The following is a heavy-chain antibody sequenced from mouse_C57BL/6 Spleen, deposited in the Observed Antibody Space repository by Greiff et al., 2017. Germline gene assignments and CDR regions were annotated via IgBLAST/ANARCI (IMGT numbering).Heavy chain of an antibody. Sequence: EVHLVESGGGLVKPGGSLKLSCAASGFTFSSYAMSWVRQTPEKRLEWVATISDGGSYTYYPDNVKGRFTISRDNAKNNLYLQMSHLKSEDTAMYYCARDHSNYYYFDYWGQGTTLTVSS. CDR2: ISDGGSYT. D-gene: IGHD2-5*01. CDR1: GFTFSSYA. J-gene: IGHJ2*01. V-gene: IGHV5-4*01. CDR3: ARDHSNYYYFDY.